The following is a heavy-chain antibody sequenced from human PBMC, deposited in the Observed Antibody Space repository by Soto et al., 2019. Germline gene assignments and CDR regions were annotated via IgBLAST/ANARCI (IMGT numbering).Heavy chain of an antibody. Sequence: QVQLVESGGGVVQPWRSLRLSCAASGFTFSSYAMHWVRQAPGKGLEWVAVISYDGSNKYYADSVKGRFTISRDNSKNTLYLQMNSLRAEDTAVYYCARDLRLGVDYWGQGTLVTVSS. CDR3: ARDLRLGVDY. CDR1: GFTFSSYA. V-gene: IGHV3-30-3*01. CDR2: ISYDGSNK. D-gene: IGHD7-27*01. J-gene: IGHJ4*02.